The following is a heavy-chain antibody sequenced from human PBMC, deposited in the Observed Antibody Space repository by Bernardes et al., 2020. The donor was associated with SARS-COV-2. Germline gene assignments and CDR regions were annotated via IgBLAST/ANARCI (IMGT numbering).Heavy chain of an antibody. J-gene: IGHJ6*02. Sequence: ASVTVSCPASGYPFTGYYIHWVRQAPGQGLEWMGWINPNSGGTNYAQNFQGRVTMTRDTSIGTAYMELSGLRFDDTAVYYCALPPTNYDRYAMDLWGQGTTVTVSS. CDR1: GYPFTGYY. CDR2: INPNSGGT. D-gene: IGHD3-22*01. CDR3: ALPPTNYDRYAMDL. V-gene: IGHV1-2*02.